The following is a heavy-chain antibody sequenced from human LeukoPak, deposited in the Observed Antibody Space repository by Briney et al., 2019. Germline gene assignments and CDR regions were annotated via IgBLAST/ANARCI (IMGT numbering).Heavy chain of an antibody. Sequence: PGGSLRLSCAASGIIITSYWMSWVRQTPGKGLEWVANIKQDGSEKYYVDSVKGRFTISRDNAKNSLYLQMNSLRAEDTAVYYCARVNDGYSYGYSTDYWGQGTLVTVSS. CDR3: ARVNDGYSYGYSTDY. V-gene: IGHV3-7*01. CDR2: IKQDGSEK. J-gene: IGHJ4*02. CDR1: GIIITSYW. D-gene: IGHD5-18*01.